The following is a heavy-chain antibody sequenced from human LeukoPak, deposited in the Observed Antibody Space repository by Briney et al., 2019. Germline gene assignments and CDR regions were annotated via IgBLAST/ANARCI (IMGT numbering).Heavy chain of an antibody. CDR1: GFTFSSYE. V-gene: IGHV3-48*03. CDR3: ARDFGTVAGIWFGY. D-gene: IGHD6-19*01. J-gene: IGHJ4*02. Sequence: GGSLRLSCAASGFTFSSYEMNWVRQAPGKGLEWVSYISSSGSTIYYADSVKGRFTISRDNAKNSLYLRMNSLRAEDTAVYYCARDFGTVAGIWFGYWGQGTLVTVSS. CDR2: ISSSGSTI.